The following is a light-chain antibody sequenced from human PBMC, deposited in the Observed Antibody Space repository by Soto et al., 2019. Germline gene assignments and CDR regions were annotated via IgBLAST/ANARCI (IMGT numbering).Light chain of an antibody. Sequence: QSALTQPASVSGSPEHSITISCTGTSSDIGIYNFVSWYQQHPDKAPKLLISEVPNRPTGISKRISGSKSGNTASLTISGLQDVDEAGYSCTSYTTTNPYDFGTGTKHTVL. J-gene: IGLJ1*01. V-gene: IGLV2-14*01. CDR3: TSYTTTNPYD. CDR2: EVP. CDR1: SSDIGIYNF.